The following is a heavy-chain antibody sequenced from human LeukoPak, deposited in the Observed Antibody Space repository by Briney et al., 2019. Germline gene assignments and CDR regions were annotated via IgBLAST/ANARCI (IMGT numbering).Heavy chain of an antibody. V-gene: IGHV3-30*04. CDR2: ISYDGSNK. J-gene: IGHJ4*02. CDR3: ARDSGYDHPVFDY. CDR1: GFTFSSYA. D-gene: IGHD5-12*01. Sequence: PGGSLRLSCAASGFTFSSYAMHWVRQAPGKGLEWVAVISYDGSNKYYADSVKGRFTISRDNSKNTLYLQMNSLRAEDTAVYYCARDSGYDHPVFDYWGQGTLVTVSS.